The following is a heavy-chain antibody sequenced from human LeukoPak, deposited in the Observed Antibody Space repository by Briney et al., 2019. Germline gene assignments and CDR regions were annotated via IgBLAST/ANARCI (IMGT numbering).Heavy chain of an antibody. CDR2: IWYDGSNK. J-gene: IGHJ4*02. V-gene: IGHV3-33*01. CDR3: ARTNSYYYGSGSYPDY. CDR1: GFTFSSYG. D-gene: IGHD3-10*01. Sequence: GGSLRLSCAASGFTFSSYGMHWVRQAPGKGLEWVAVIWYDGSNKYYADSVKGRFTISRDNSKNTLYLQMNSLRAEDTAVYYCARTNSYYYGSGSYPDYWGQGTLVTVSS.